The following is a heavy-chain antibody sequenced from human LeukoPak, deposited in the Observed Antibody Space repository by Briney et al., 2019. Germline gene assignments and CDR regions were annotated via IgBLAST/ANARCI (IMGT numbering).Heavy chain of an antibody. Sequence: GSLRLSCAASGFTFSSYSMNWVRQSPGKGLEWIGTIYYTGNTYYNPSLKSRVTISVDTSKNQFSLKLSSVTAADTAVYYCARVICSSTSCYGDDAFDIWGQGTMVTVSS. J-gene: IGHJ3*02. CDR3: ARVICSSTSCYGDDAFDI. V-gene: IGHV4-39*01. D-gene: IGHD2-2*01. CDR1: GFTFSSYSMN. CDR2: IYYTGNT.